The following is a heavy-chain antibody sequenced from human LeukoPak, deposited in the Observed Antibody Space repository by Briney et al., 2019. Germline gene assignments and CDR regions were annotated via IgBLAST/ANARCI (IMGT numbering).Heavy chain of an antibody. J-gene: IGHJ4*02. V-gene: IGHV3-7*01. CDR1: GFTFSSYW. CDR2: IKEDRSEK. Sequence: GGSLRLSCEASGFTFSSYWMSWVRQAPGKGLEWVANIKEDRSEKYYVDSVKGRFTISRDNAKNSLYLQMNSLRAEDTAVYYCASALYTSGWYWGQGTLVTVSS. CDR3: ASALYTSGWY. D-gene: IGHD6-19*01.